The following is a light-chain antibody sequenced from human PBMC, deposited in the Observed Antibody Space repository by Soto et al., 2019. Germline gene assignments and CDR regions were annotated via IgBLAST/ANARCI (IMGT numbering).Light chain of an antibody. J-gene: IGKJ4*01. CDR2: HAS. Sequence: EIVMTQSPATLSVSPGERATLSCRASQSVYSTLACYQQKPGQAPSLLIYHASTRATAIPARFSGSGSGTEFTLTISSLQSEDFAVYYCQQYNKWPLTFGGGTKLEIK. V-gene: IGKV3-15*01. CDR1: QSVYST. CDR3: QQYNKWPLT.